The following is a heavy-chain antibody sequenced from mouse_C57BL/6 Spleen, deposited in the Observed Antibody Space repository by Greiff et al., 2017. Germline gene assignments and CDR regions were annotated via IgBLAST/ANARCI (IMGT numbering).Heavy chain of an antibody. V-gene: IGHV1-64*01. CDR3: ARWPAVVADDY. CDR2: IHPNSGST. CDR1: GYTFTSYW. D-gene: IGHD1-1*01. Sequence: VQLQQPGAELVKPGASVKLSCKASGYTFTSYWMHWVKQRPGQGLEWIGMIHPNSGSTNYNEKFKSKATLTVDKSSSTAYMQLSSLTSEDSAVYYGARWPAVVADDYWGQGTTLTVSS. J-gene: IGHJ2*01.